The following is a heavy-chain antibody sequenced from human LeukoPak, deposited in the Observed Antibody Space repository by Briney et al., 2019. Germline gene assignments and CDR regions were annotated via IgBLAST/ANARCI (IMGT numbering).Heavy chain of an antibody. V-gene: IGHV4-34*01. J-gene: IGHJ4*02. CDR1: GGSFSGYY. CDR3: ARGTHNPGLLWFGELSYYFDY. D-gene: IGHD3-10*01. Sequence: SETLSLTCAVYGGSFSGYYWSWIRQPPGKGLEWIGEINHSGSTNYNPSLKSRVTISVDTSKNQFSLKLSSVTAADTAVYYCARGTHNPGLLWFGELSYYFDYWGQGTLVTVSS. CDR2: INHSGST.